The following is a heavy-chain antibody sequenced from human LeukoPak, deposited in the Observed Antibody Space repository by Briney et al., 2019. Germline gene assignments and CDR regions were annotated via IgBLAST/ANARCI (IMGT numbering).Heavy chain of an antibody. CDR3: ARDGGSGLLWFGENDY. V-gene: IGHV1-18*01. Sequence: ASVKVSCKASGYTFTSYGISWVRQAPGQGLEWMGWISAYNGNTNYAQKLRGRVTMTTDTSTSTAYMELRSLRSDDTAVYYCARDGGSGLLWFGENDYWGQGTLVTVSS. D-gene: IGHD3-10*01. J-gene: IGHJ4*02. CDR1: GYTFTSYG. CDR2: ISAYNGNT.